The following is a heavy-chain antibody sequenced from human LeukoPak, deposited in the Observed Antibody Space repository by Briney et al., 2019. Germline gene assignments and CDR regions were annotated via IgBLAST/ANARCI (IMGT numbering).Heavy chain of an antibody. V-gene: IGHV1-2*02. Sequence: VVSPRDSCKTSGYTFSESFVRSVCQAPEQGLECMGWINPNSGGTSAAQKFQGRVTMTRDTSITTVYMEVSWLTSDDTAIYYCARADRLHGGPYLIGPWGQGTLVTVSS. CDR2: INPNSGGT. J-gene: IGHJ5*02. CDR3: ARADRLHGGPYLIGP. CDR1: GYTFSESF. D-gene: IGHD2-21*01.